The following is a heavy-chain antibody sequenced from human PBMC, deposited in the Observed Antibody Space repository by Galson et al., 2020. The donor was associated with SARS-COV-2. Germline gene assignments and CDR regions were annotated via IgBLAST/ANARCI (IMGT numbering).Heavy chain of an antibody. V-gene: IGHV3-30*18. D-gene: IGHD3-9*01. CDR3: AKGGFLTGDFDY. Sequence: GGSLRLSCAASGFTFSSYGMHWVRQAPGKGLEWVSVISYDGSNKYYADSVKGRFTISRDNSKNTLYLQMNSLRAEDTAVYYCAKGGFLTGDFDYWGQGTLVTVSS. CDR2: ISYDGSNK. CDR1: GFTFSSYG. J-gene: IGHJ4*02.